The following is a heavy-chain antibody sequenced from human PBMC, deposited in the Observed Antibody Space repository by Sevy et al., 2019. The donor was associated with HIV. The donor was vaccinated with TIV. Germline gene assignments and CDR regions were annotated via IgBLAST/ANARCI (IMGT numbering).Heavy chain of an antibody. CDR1: GFILSSFG. V-gene: IGHV3-33*01. CDR3: ARGGQKGVPVTQQDF. J-gene: IGHJ4*02. D-gene: IGHD3-3*01. Sequence: GGSLRLSCAASGFILSSFGMHWVRQAPGKGLEWVAVVWYDENNQNYLDSVKGRFTISRDNSKNTMYLQMDSLRVDDTAVYYCARGGQKGVPVTQQDFWGQGTLVTVSS. CDR2: VWYDENNQ.